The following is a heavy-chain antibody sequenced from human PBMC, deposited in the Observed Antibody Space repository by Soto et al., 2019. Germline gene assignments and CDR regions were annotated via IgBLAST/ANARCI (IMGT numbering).Heavy chain of an antibody. J-gene: IGHJ5*02. CDR1: GYTFTNYG. Sequence: QVQLVQSGAEVKKPGASVKVSCKASGYTFTNYGISWVRQAPGQGLEWMGWISAYNGDTHYAQKVQGRVTMTTDTSAITAYMELRSLRSDDTAMYYCARDALCTETTAWLDPWGQGTLVTVSS. V-gene: IGHV1-18*04. CDR3: ARDALCTETTAWLDP. D-gene: IGHD1-1*01. CDR2: ISAYNGDT.